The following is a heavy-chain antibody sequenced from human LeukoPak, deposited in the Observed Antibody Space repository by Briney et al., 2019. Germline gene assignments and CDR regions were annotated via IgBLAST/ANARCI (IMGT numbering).Heavy chain of an antibody. CDR1: GGSISTSNYY. D-gene: IGHD6-19*01. Sequence: TSETLSLTCTVSGGSISTSNYYWGWIRQPAGKGLEWIGNIFYSGSTYYSPSLKSRVTISVDTSKNQFSLKLSSVTAADTAVYYCAMLGGSSGWANFDYWGQGTLVTVSS. CDR3: AMLGGSSGWANFDY. J-gene: IGHJ4*02. CDR2: IFYSGST. V-gene: IGHV4-39*07.